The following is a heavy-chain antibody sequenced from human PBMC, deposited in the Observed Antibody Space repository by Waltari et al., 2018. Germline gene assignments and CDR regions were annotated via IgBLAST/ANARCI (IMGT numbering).Heavy chain of an antibody. V-gene: IGHV1-69*02. Sequence: QVQLVQSGAEVKKPGSSVKVSCKASGGTFSSYTISWVRQAPGQGLEWMGRSIPILGIANYAQKFQGRVTITADKSTSTAYMELSSLRSEDTAVYYCARNIAAAAYFDYWGQGTLVTVSS. J-gene: IGHJ4*02. D-gene: IGHD6-13*01. CDR2: SIPILGIA. CDR3: ARNIAAAAYFDY. CDR1: GGTFSSYT.